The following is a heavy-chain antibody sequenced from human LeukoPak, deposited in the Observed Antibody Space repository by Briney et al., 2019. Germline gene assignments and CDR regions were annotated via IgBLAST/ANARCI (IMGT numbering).Heavy chain of an antibody. V-gene: IGHV4-4*09. J-gene: IGHJ6*03. D-gene: IGHD3-9*01. CDR3: ARLYYDILTGRGSYYYYMDV. CDR2: IYTSGST. Sequence: SETLSLTCTVSGGSISSYYWSWIRQPPGKGLEWIGYIYTSGSTNYNPSLKSRVTISVDTSKNQFSLKLSSMTAADTAVYYCARLYYDILTGRGSYYYYMDVWGKGTTVTVSS. CDR1: GGSISSYY.